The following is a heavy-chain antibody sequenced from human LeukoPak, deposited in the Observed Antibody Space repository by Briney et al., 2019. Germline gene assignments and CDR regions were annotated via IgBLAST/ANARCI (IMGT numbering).Heavy chain of an antibody. D-gene: IGHD5-18*01. J-gene: IGHJ4*02. Sequence: ASGKVSCKAAGYTFTRYGISWVRQAPGQGLEWMGWISAYNGNTNYAQKLQGRVTTTTDTSTRTAYMEMRSVRSDDTAVYYCATAGYSYASAPPRLDYWGQGTLVTVSS. CDR2: ISAYNGNT. V-gene: IGHV1-18*01. CDR1: GYTFTRYG. CDR3: ATAGYSYASAPPRLDY.